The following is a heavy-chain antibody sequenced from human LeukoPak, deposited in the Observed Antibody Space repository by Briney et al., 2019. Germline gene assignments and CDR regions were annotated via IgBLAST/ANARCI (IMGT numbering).Heavy chain of an antibody. J-gene: IGHJ4*02. V-gene: IGHV4-39*01. D-gene: IGHD3-22*01. Sequence: PSQTLSLTCTVSGGSISSSSYYWGWIRQPPGKGLEWIGSINYSGSTYYNPSLKSRVTISVDTSKNQFSLKLSSVTDTAVYYCASLGSITMIVYYWGQGTLVTVSS. CDR2: INYSGST. CDR1: GGSISSSSYY. CDR3: ASLGSITMIVYY.